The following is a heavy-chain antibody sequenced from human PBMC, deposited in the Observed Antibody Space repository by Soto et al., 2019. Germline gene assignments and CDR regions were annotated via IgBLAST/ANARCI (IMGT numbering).Heavy chain of an antibody. Sequence: QVQLVQSGAEVKELGSSVKVSCKTSGGTFTTSSFVWVRQGPGQGLEWMGGIIPILRKPNFAPKFQGRVTFTADESTRTVYMDLSSLRSEDTAIYYCATDVVRSTGGDSWGQGTLVTVSS. CDR3: ATDVVRSTGGDS. CDR2: IIPILRKP. J-gene: IGHJ4*02. V-gene: IGHV1-69*01. D-gene: IGHD7-27*01. CDR1: GGTFTTSS.